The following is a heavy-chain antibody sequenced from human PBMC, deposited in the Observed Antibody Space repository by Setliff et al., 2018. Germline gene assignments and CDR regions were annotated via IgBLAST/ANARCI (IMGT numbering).Heavy chain of an antibody. J-gene: IGHJ4*02. D-gene: IGHD3-3*01. CDR2: INPNSGGT. V-gene: IGHV1-2*02. CDR3: ARAFGMYYDFWSGSLHYFDY. CDR1: GYPFVGYY. Sequence: ASVKVSCKTSGYPFVGYYIYWMRQAPGQGLEWMGWINPNSGGTNYAQKFQGRVTMTRDTSISTAYMELSRLRSDDTAVYYCARAFGMYYDFWSGSLHYFDYWGQGTLVTVSS.